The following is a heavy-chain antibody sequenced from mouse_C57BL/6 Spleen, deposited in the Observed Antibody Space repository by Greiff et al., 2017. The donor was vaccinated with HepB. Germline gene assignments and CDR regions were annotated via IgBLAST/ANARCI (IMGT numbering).Heavy chain of an antibody. Sequence: VQLQQSGAELVKPGASVKLSCKASGYTFTEYTIHWVKQRSGQGLEWIGWFYPGSGSIKYNEKFKDKATLTADKSSSTVYMELSRLTSEDSAVYFCARGGYYYGSSPLWYFDVWGTGTTVTVSS. D-gene: IGHD1-1*01. CDR1: GYTFTEYT. CDR3: ARGGYYYGSSPLWYFDV. CDR2: FYPGSGSI. V-gene: IGHV1-62-2*01. J-gene: IGHJ1*03.